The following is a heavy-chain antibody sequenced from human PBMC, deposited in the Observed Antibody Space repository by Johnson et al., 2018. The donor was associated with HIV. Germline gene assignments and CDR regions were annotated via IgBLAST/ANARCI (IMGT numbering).Heavy chain of an antibody. D-gene: IGHD2-15*01. J-gene: IGHJ3*02. V-gene: IGHV3-53*01. CDR3: VWYCSGGCSSAFDI. CDR2: IYSGGST. Sequence: VQLVESGGGLLKAGGSLRLSCAASGFAVSKNYLTWVRQAPGKGLEWVSVIYSGGSTYYADSVKGRFTISRDNAKNSLYLQMNSLRAEDTAVYYCVWYCSGGCSSAFDIWGQGTMVTVSS. CDR1: GFAVSKNY.